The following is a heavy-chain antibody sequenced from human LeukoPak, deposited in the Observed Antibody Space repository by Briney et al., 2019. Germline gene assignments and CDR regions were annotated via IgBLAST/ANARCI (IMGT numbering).Heavy chain of an antibody. CDR1: GFTFSSYS. D-gene: IGHD5-24*01. Sequence: PGGSLRLSCAASGFTFSSYSMNWVRQAPGKGLEWVSSISSSSSYIYYADSVKGRFTISRDNAKNSLYLQMNSLRAEDTAVYYCARQAEMATIFYYYYYYMDVWGKGTTVTVS. CDR2: ISSSSSYI. V-gene: IGHV3-21*01. J-gene: IGHJ6*03. CDR3: ARQAEMATIFYYYYYYMDV.